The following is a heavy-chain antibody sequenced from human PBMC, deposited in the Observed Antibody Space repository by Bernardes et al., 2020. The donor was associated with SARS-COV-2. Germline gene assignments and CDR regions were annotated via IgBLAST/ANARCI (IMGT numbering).Heavy chain of an antibody. CDR2: LSYDGSNE. CDR3: ARDSGVVGTTNELDY. D-gene: IGHD1-26*01. CDR1: GFTFISHG. V-gene: IGHV3-30*03. Sequence: GGSLRLSCAASGFTFISHGIHWVRQAPGKGLEWVALLSYDGSNEYYVDSVKGRFTVSRDNSKNTLYLQMSSLRVEDTAVYYCARDSGVVGTTNELDYWGQGTLVTVSS. J-gene: IGHJ4*02.